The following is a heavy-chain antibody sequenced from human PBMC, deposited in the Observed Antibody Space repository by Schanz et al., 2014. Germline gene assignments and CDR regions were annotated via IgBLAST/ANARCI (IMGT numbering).Heavy chain of an antibody. V-gene: IGHV3-23*04. CDR3: AKGRFGELSAVDI. CDR2: ISGSGGST. Sequence: EEQLVESGGGLVQPGGSLRLSCAASGFSFSTYWMSWVRQAPGKGLEWVSAISGSGGSTYYADSVKGRFTISRDNSKNTLYLQMNSLRAEDTAVYYCAKGRFGELSAVDIWGQGTIVTVSS. J-gene: IGHJ3*02. D-gene: IGHD3-10*01. CDR1: GFSFSTYW.